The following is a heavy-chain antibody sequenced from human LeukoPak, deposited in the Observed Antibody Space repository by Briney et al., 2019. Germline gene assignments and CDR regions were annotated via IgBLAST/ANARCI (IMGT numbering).Heavy chain of an antibody. J-gene: IGHJ4*02. Sequence: GASVKVSCKASGYTFTNYYMHWVRQAPGQGLEWMGVIDPSAGSTTYAQKFQGRVTMTRDTATSTVYMELSSLRSEDMAVYYCARVTTTVVTPPSFDYWGQGTLVTVSS. CDR2: IDPSAGST. V-gene: IGHV1-46*01. CDR1: GYTFTNYY. CDR3: ARVTTTVVTPPSFDY. D-gene: IGHD4-23*01.